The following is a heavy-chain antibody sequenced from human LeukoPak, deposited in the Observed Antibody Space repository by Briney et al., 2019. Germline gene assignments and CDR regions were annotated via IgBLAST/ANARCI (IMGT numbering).Heavy chain of an antibody. CDR3: ACRGYSYGPFDY. V-gene: IGHV4-4*02. CDR2: IYHSGST. CDR1: GFTFSSYA. Sequence: PGGSLRLSYAASGFTFSSYAMHWVRRAPGKGLEWIGEIYHSGSTNYNPSLKSRVTISVDKSKNQFSLKLSSVTAADTAVYYCACRGYSYGPFDYWGQGTLVTVSS. D-gene: IGHD5-18*01. J-gene: IGHJ4*02.